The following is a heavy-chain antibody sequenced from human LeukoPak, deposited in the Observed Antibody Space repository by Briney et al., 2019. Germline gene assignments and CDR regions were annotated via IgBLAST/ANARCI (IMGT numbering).Heavy chain of an antibody. V-gene: IGHV3-9*01. Sequence: SLRLSCAASGFTFDDYAMHWVRQAPGKGLEWVSGISWNSGSIGYADSVKGRFTISRDNAKNSLYLQMNSLRAEDTALYYCAKDGAGGYYDSSGYYDYWGQGTLVTVSS. CDR3: AKDGAGGYYDSSGYYDY. CDR1: GFTFDDYA. D-gene: IGHD3-22*01. J-gene: IGHJ4*02. CDR2: ISWNSGSI.